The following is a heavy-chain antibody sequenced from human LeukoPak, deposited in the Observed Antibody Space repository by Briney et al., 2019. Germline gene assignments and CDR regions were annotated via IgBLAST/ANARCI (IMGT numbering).Heavy chain of an antibody. CDR2: ISSSGSTI. D-gene: IGHD3-22*01. V-gene: IGHV3-48*03. CDR3: ARSTYYYDSSGFNSAAFDI. J-gene: IGHJ3*02. CDR1: GFTFSSYE. Sequence: GGSLTLSCAASGFTFSSYEMNWVRQAPGKGLEWVSYISSSGSTIYYADSVKGRFTISRDNAKNSLYLQMNSLRAEDTAVYYCARSTYYYDSSGFNSAAFDIWGQGTMVTVSS.